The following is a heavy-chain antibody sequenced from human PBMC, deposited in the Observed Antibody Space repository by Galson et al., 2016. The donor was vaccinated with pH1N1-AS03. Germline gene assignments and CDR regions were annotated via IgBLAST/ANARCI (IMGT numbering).Heavy chain of an antibody. Sequence: SVKVSCKASGGTFTSYAISWVRQAPGQGLEWMGGIIPIFGTANNAQRFQDRVTITADASTNTTYLELNNLRSEDTAVYYCARDRWYSNSSPMGYFDHWGHATLVSVS. D-gene: IGHD1-26*01. J-gene: IGHJ4*01. CDR2: IIPIFGTA. CDR3: ARDRWYSNSSPMGYFDH. V-gene: IGHV1-69*13. CDR1: GGTFTSYA.